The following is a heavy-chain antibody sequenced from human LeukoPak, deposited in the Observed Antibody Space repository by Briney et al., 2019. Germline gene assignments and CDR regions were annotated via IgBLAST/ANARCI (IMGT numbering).Heavy chain of an antibody. J-gene: IGHJ2*01. V-gene: IGHV4-59*12. D-gene: IGHD5-24*01. CDR1: GGSISSYY. CDR3: ARVARWLPLGNWYFDL. CDR2: IYYSGST. Sequence: PSETLSLTCTVSGGSISSYYWSWIRQPPGKGLEWIGYIYYSGSTNYNPSLKSRVTISVDTSKNQFSLKLSSVTAADTAVYYCARVARWLPLGNWYFDLWGRGTLVTVSS.